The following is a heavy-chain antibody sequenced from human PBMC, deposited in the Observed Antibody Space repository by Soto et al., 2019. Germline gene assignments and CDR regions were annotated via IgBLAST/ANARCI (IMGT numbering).Heavy chain of an antibody. Sequence: GGSLRLSCAASGFTFSNSAMSWVRQAPGKGLEWVAVISYDGSNKYYADSVKGRFTISRDNSKNTLYLQMNSLRAEDTAVYYCAKGGPYYDFWSGYYTNNYYYYMDVWGKGTTVTVSS. V-gene: IGHV3-30*18. CDR1: GFTFSNSA. D-gene: IGHD3-3*01. CDR2: ISYDGSNK. CDR3: AKGGPYYDFWSGYYTNNYYYYMDV. J-gene: IGHJ6*03.